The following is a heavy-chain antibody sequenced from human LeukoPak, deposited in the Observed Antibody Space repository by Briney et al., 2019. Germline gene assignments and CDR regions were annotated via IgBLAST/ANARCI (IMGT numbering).Heavy chain of an antibody. CDR3: ARAGLGYCSGGSCFNWFDP. D-gene: IGHD2-15*01. Sequence: SETLSLTCTVSGGSISSSSYYWGWIHQPPGKGLEWIGSIYYSGSTYYNPSLKSRVTISVDTSKNQFSLKLSSVTAADTAVYYCARAGLGYCSGGSCFNWFDPWGQGTLVTVSS. V-gene: IGHV4-39*07. CDR2: IYYSGST. J-gene: IGHJ5*02. CDR1: GGSISSSSYY.